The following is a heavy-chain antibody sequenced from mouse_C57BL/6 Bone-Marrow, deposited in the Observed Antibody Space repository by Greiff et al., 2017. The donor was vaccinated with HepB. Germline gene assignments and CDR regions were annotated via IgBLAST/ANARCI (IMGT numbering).Heavy chain of an antibody. D-gene: IGHD2-3*01. CDR3: ARLREMVTCSYWYFDV. CDR1: EYEFPSHD. CDR2: INSDGGST. Sequence: EVMLVESGGGLVQPGESLKLSCESNEYEFPSHDMSWVRKTPEKRLELVAAINSDGGSTYYPDTMERRFIISRDNTKKTLYLQMISLRSEDTALYYGARLREMVTCSYWYFDVWGTGTTVTVSS. V-gene: IGHV5-2*03. J-gene: IGHJ1*03.